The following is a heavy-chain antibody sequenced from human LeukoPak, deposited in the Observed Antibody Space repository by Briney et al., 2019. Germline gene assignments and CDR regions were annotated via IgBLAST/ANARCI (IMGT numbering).Heavy chain of an antibody. CDR3: ARGQYSSGWYWFDP. V-gene: IGHV4-38-2*02. D-gene: IGHD6-19*01. Sequence: SETLSLTCTVSGYSISSGCYWGWIRQPPGKGLEWIGSIYHSGSTYYNPSLKSRVTISVDTSKNQFSLKLSSVTAADTAVYYCARGQYSSGWYWFDPWGQGTLVTVSS. CDR2: IYHSGST. CDR1: GYSISSGCY. J-gene: IGHJ5*02.